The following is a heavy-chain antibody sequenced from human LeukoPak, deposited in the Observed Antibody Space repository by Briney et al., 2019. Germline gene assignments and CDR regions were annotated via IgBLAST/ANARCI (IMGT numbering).Heavy chain of an antibody. J-gene: IGHJ6*04. CDR3: ARDPPYCSGGSCYLDEDV. CDR2: IYYSGST. D-gene: IGHD2-15*01. Sequence: SSETLSLTCTVSGGSISSTSYYWGWIRQPPGKGLEWIGSIYYSGSTYYNPSLKSRVTISVDTSKNQFSLKLSSVTAADTAVYYCARDPPYCSGGSCYLDEDVWGKGTTVTVSS. CDR1: GGSISSTSYY. V-gene: IGHV4-39*07.